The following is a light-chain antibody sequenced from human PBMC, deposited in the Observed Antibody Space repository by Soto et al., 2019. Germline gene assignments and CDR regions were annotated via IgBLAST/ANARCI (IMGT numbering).Light chain of an antibody. CDR1: QDINNY. Sequence: DIQITQSPSSVSASVGDRVTITCRASQDINNYLNWYQQKPGKAPKLLIYDASNLETGVPSRFSGSGSGTDFTFTISSLQPEDIATYYCQQYDNLPPFTFGQGTRLENK. CDR3: QQYDNLPPFT. J-gene: IGKJ5*01. CDR2: DAS. V-gene: IGKV1-33*01.